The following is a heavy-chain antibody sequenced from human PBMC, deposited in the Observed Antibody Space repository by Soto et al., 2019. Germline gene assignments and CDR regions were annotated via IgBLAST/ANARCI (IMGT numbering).Heavy chain of an antibody. V-gene: IGHV3-9*01. CDR2: ISWNSGSI. CDR3: AKDFRGYSGYYYMDV. J-gene: IGHJ6*03. CDR1: GFTFDDYA. Sequence: GGSLRLSCAASGFTFDDYAMHWVRQAPGKGLEWVSGISWNSGSIGYADSVKGRFTISRDNAKNSLYLQMNSLRAEDTALYYCAKDFRGYSGYYYMDVWGKGTTVTVSS. D-gene: IGHD5-12*01.